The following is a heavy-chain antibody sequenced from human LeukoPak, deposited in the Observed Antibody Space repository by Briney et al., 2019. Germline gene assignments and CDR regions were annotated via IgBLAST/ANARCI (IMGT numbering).Heavy chain of an antibody. J-gene: IGHJ4*02. Sequence: GASVKVSCKASGYTFTSYDINWVRQATGQGLEWMGWMNPNSGNTGYAQKFQGRVTITRNTSISTAHMELSSLRSEDTAVYYCARSPHILTGENFDYWGQGTLVTVSS. CDR2: MNPNSGNT. CDR3: ARSPHILTGENFDY. D-gene: IGHD3-9*01. CDR1: GYTFTSYD. V-gene: IGHV1-8*03.